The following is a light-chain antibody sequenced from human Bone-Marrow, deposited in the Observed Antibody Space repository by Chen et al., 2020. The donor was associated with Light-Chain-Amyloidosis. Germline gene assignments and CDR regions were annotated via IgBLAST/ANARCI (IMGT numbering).Light chain of an antibody. CDR3: QSYQGSSQGV. V-gene: IGLV6-57*01. Sequence: NFMLTQPHSVSESPGKTVIISCTRSSGSIATNYVQGYQQRPGSSPTTVIYEDDQRHSGVPDRFSGYIDRSSNSASLTISGLKTEDEADYYCQSYQGSSQGVFGGGTKLTVL. CDR2: EDD. J-gene: IGLJ3*02. CDR1: SGSIATNY.